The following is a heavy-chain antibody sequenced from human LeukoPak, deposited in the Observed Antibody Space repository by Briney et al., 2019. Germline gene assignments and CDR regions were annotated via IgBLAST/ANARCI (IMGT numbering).Heavy chain of an antibody. CDR2: IKQDGSEK. Sequence: GGSLRLSCAASGFTFSSYWMSWVRQAPGKGLEWVANIKQDGSEKYSVDSVKGRFTISRDSAKNSLYLQMNSLRAEDTAVYYCARENSHQLPYTLDYWGQGTLVTVSS. V-gene: IGHV3-7*01. D-gene: IGHD2-2*01. J-gene: IGHJ4*02. CDR1: GFTFSSYW. CDR3: ARENSHQLPYTLDY.